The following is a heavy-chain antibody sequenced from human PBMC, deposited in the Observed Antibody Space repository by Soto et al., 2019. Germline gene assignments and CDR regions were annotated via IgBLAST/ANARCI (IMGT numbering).Heavy chain of an antibody. Sequence: SETLSLTCTVSGGSISSSSYYWGWIRQPPGKGLEWIGSIYYSGSTYYNPSLKSRVTISVDTSKNQFSLKLSSVTAAGTAVYYCARDSSGWNYYFDYWGQGTLVTVSS. CDR3: ARDSSGWNYYFDY. CDR2: IYYSGST. V-gene: IGHV4-39*01. J-gene: IGHJ4*02. D-gene: IGHD6-19*01. CDR1: GGSISSSSYY.